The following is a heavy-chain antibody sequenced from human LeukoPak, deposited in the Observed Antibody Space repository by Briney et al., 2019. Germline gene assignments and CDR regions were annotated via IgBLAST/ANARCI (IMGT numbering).Heavy chain of an antibody. Sequence: GGSLRLSCAASGFTFSSYAMYWVRQAPGKGLEYVSAISSDGGSTYYANSVKGRFTISRDNSRNTLYLQMGNLRAEDMAVYYCARVGSGYYTDYWGQGTLVTVSS. CDR2: ISSDGGST. CDR3: ARVGSGYYTDY. CDR1: GFTFSSYA. D-gene: IGHD3-3*01. V-gene: IGHV3-64*01. J-gene: IGHJ4*02.